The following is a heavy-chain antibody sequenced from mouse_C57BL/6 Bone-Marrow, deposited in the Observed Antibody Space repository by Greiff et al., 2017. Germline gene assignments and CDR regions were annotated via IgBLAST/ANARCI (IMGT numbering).Heavy chain of an antibody. CDR3: TDLRLFFDY. J-gene: IGHJ2*01. CDR1: GYTFTDYE. D-gene: IGHD3-2*02. Sequence: VQLVQSGAELVRPGASVTLSCKASGYTFTDYEMHWVKQTPVHGLEWIGAIDPETGGTAYNQKFKGKATLTADKSSSTAYMELRSLTSEDSAVYYCTDLRLFFDYWGQGTTLTVSA. CDR2: IDPETGGT. V-gene: IGHV1-15*01.